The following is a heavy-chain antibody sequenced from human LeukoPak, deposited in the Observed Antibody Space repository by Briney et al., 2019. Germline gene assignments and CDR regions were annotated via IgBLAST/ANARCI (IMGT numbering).Heavy chain of an antibody. CDR3: ARHIAAAGHGAFDI. CDR2: IKQDGSEK. D-gene: IGHD6-13*01. Sequence: GGSLRLSCAASGFTFSSYWMSWVRQAPGKGLEWVANIKQDGSEKYYVDSVKGRFTISRDNAKNSLYLQMNSLRAEDTAVYYCARHIAAAGHGAFDIWGQGTMVTVSS. J-gene: IGHJ3*02. V-gene: IGHV3-7*01. CDR1: GFTFSSYW.